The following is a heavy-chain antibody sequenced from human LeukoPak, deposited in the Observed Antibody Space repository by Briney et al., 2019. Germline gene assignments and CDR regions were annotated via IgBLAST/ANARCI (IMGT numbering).Heavy chain of an antibody. CDR2: INHSGGT. V-gene: IGHV4-34*01. D-gene: IGHD4-17*01. Sequence: SETLSLTCAVYGGSFSGYYWSWIRQPPGKGLEWIGEINHSGGTNYNPSLKSRVTISVDTSKNQFSLKLSSVTAADTAVYYCARTNGDYGVYYYYGMDVWGQGTTVTVSS. CDR3: ARTNGDYGVYYYYGMDV. J-gene: IGHJ6*02. CDR1: GGSFSGYY.